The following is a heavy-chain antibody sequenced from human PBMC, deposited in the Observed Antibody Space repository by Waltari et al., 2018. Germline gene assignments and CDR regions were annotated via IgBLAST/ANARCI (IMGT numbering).Heavy chain of an antibody. CDR1: GFTFSRYW. CDR3: ARVARKTYSSPVPGRDYYYGMDV. CDR2: INRDCSDT. D-gene: IGHD3-22*01. J-gene: IGHJ6*02. Sequence: EEQLVESGGGLIQPGESLRVSCAVSGFTFSRYWMNWVRQAPGRGLLWSERINRDCSDTSYADSGKCRFTISRDNARNTVYLQMKSLRAEDTAVYYCARVARKTYSSPVPGRDYYYGMDVWGLGTTVTVSS. V-gene: IGHV3-74*01.